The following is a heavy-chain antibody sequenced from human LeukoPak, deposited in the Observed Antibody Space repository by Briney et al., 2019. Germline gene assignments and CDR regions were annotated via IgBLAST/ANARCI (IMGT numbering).Heavy chain of an antibody. CDR1: GFSFSNAR. CDR3: NTYPTFDI. CDR2: IKSKSDGGTT. Sequence: PGGSLRLSCAAFGFSFSNARMSWVRQAPGKGLEWFGRIKSKSDGGTTDYAAPVKGRFIISGDNSKNTLYLQMNSLKTEYTAVYYCNTYPTFDIWGQGTMVTVSS. V-gene: IGHV3-15*01. J-gene: IGHJ3*02.